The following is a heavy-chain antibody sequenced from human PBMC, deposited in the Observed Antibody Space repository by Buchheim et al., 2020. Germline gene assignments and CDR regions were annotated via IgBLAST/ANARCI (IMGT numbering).Heavy chain of an antibody. J-gene: IGHJ4*02. CDR1: GFTFSSYG. D-gene: IGHD1-26*01. CDR2: IWYDGSNK. CDR3: ARDRIVGATMVPYDY. V-gene: IGHV3-33*01. Sequence: QVQLVESGGGVVQPGRSLRLTCAASGFTFSSYGMHWVRQAPGKGLEWVAVIWYDGSNKYYADSVKGRFTISSDNSKNTLYLQMNSLRAEDTAVYYCARDRIVGATMVPYDYWGQGTL.